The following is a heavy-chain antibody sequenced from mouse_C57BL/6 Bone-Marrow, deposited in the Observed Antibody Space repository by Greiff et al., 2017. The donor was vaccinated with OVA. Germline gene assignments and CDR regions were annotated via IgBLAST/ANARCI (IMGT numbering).Heavy chain of an antibody. V-gene: IGHV5-12*01. CDR1: GFTFSDFY. CDR2: ISNGGGST. J-gene: IGHJ4*01. Sequence: EVQGVESGGGLVQPGGSLKLSCAASGFTFSDFYMYWIRQTPEKRLEWVAYISNGGGSTYYPDTVKGRFTISRDNAKNTLYLQMSRLKSVDTAMYYCARLDAMDYWGQGTSVTVSS. CDR3: ARLDAMDY.